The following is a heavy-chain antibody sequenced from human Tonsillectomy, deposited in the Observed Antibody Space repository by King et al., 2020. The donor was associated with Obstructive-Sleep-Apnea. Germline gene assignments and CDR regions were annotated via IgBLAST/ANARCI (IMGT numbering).Heavy chain of an antibody. CDR3: ASMSAYCGGDCYFAEYFQH. V-gene: IGHV4-30-4*01. CDR2: IYYSGST. Sequence: VQLQESGPGLVKPSQTLSLTCTVSGGSISSGDYYWSWIRQPPGKGLEWIGYIYYSGSTYYNPSLKSRVTISVDTSKNQFSLKLSSVTAADTAVYYCASMSAYCGGDCYFAEYFQHWGQGTLVTVSS. J-gene: IGHJ1*01. CDR1: GGSISSGDYY. D-gene: IGHD2-21*02.